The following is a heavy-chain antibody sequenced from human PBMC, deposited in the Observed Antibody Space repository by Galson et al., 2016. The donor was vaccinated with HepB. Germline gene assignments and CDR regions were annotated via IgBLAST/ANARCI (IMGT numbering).Heavy chain of an antibody. CDR2: ISVYRNI. CDR1: GLTFSSYS. D-gene: IGHD6-19*01. J-gene: IGHJ4*02. Sequence: SLRLSCAASGLTFSSYSMNWVRQAPGKGLEWVSYISVYRNIYYADSVKGRFTISRDNAKNSVYLQMNTLRADDTAVYYCSRSVKGHFDYWGQGILVTVSS. V-gene: IGHV3-21*05. CDR3: SRSVKGHFDY.